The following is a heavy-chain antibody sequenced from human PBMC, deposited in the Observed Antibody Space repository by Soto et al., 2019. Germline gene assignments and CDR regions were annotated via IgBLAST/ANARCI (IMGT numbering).Heavy chain of an antibody. Sequence: EVQLVESGGGLVQPGRSLRLSCAASGFTFDDYAMHWVRQAPGKGLEWVSGISWNSGSIGYADSVKGRFTISRDNAKNSLYLQMNSLRAEETALYYCAKVTLVRGGHYGMDVWGQGTTVTVSS. D-gene: IGHD6-13*01. CDR1: GFTFDDYA. V-gene: IGHV3-9*01. J-gene: IGHJ6*02. CDR3: AKVTLVRGGHYGMDV. CDR2: ISWNSGSI.